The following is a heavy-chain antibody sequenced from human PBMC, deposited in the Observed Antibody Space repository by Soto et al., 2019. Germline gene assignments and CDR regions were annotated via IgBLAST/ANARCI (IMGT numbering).Heavy chain of an antibody. J-gene: IGHJ4*02. V-gene: IGHV4-59*08. CDR1: GGSISNYY. D-gene: IGHD3-3*01. Sequence: SSETLSLTCSVSGGSISNYYWSWIRQPPGKRLEWIGYIYNSGSTNSNPSLKSRVTLSVDTSKNRFSLELNSVTAADTAVYYCARGPPRLGYDFWSGSDFDFWGQGILVTVSS. CDR2: IYNSGST. CDR3: ARGPPRLGYDFWSGSDFDF.